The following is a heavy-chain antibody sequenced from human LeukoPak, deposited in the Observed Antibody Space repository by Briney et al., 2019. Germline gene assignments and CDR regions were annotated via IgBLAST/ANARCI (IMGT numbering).Heavy chain of an antibody. V-gene: IGHV1-69*05. CDR1: GGTFSSYA. D-gene: IGHD5-12*01. CDR3: ARGGIVATILDWFDP. Sequence: ASVKVSCKASGGTFSSYAISWVRQAPGQGVEWMGGIIPIFGTANYEQKFQGRVTITTDESTSTAYMELSSLRSEDTAVYYCARGGIVATILDWFDPWGQGTLVTVSS. CDR2: IIPIFGTA. J-gene: IGHJ5*02.